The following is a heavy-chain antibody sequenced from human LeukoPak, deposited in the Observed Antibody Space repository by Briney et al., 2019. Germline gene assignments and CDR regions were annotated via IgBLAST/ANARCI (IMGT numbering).Heavy chain of an antibody. V-gene: IGHV3-20*04. D-gene: IGHD3-22*01. CDR3: ARDSSFHYYDSSGYYRANYFDY. CDR2: INWNGGST. J-gene: IGHJ4*02. CDR1: GFTFDDYG. Sequence: GGPLRLSCAASGFTFDDYGMSWVRQAPGKGLEWVSGINWNGGSTGYADSVKGRFTISRDNAKNTLYLQMNSLRAEDTAVYYCARDSSFHYYDSSGYYRANYFDYWGQGTLVTVSS.